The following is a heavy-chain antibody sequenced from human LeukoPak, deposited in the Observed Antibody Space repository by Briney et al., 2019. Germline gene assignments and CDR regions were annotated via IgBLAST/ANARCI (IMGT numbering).Heavy chain of an antibody. Sequence: GTSVKVSCKASGYIFTGHYMNWVRQVPGQGLEWMGRINSKTGGTNYAQNFQGRVTMTRDTSITTTYMELSGLRPDDTAVYYCARVGDGLNDGFDIWGQGTMVTVSS. CDR2: INSKTGGT. CDR1: GYIFTGHY. J-gene: IGHJ3*02. CDR3: ARVGDGLNDGFDI. D-gene: IGHD5-24*01. V-gene: IGHV1-2*06.